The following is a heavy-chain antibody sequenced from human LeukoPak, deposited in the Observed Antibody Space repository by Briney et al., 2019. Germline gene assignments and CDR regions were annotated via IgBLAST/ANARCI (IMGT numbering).Heavy chain of an antibody. CDR3: ARGAKWAYYFDY. CDR2: ISSSSSYI. Sequence: GGSLRLSCAASGFTFSSYSMNWVRQAPGKGLEWVSSISSSSSYIYYADSVKGRFTISRDNAKDTLYLHMNSPTAEDTAVYYCARGAKWAYYFDYWGQGTLVTVSS. CDR1: GFTFSSYS. V-gene: IGHV3-21*01. J-gene: IGHJ4*02. D-gene: IGHD1-26*01.